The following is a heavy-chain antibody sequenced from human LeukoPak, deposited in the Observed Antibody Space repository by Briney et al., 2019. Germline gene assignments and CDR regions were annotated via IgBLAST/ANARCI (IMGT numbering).Heavy chain of an antibody. D-gene: IGHD2/OR15-2a*01. CDR1: GYTFNSYG. Sequence: VSVRVSCKASGYTFNSYGISWVRQAPGQGLEWMGWISGYNGNTKNVQNLQGRAAMTTDTSTSTAYMELTSLTSDDTAVYYCARDRGNSGKYFRYWGQGTLVTVSS. CDR2: ISGYNGNT. CDR3: ARDRGNSGKYFRY. V-gene: IGHV1-18*01. J-gene: IGHJ4*02.